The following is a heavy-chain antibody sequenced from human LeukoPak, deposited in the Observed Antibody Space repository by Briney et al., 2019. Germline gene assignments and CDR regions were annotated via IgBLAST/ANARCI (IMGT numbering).Heavy chain of an antibody. J-gene: IGHJ4*02. V-gene: IGHV4-59*01. CDR1: GGPFSGYY. CDR3: ARSGSKVMTAINF. CDR2: IYYSGST. Sequence: SETQSLTCAVYGGPFSGYYWSWIRQPPGKGLEWIGYIYYSGSTNYNPSLKSRVTISVDTSNNQFSLKLSSVTAADTAVYYCARSGSKVMTAINFWGQGTLVTVSS. D-gene: IGHD2-21*02.